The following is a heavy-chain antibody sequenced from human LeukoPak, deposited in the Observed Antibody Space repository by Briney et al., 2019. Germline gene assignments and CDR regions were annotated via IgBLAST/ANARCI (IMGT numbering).Heavy chain of an antibody. CDR1: GFIFENYG. Sequence: PGGSLRLSCVASGFIFENYGMDWVRQAPGKGLEWVTSISSSSSYIYYADSVKGRFTISRDNAKNSLYLQMNSLRAEDTAVYYCARVRPPYYGSGRTILGYWGQGTLVTVSS. CDR2: ISSSSSYI. CDR3: ARVRPPYYGSGRTILGY. J-gene: IGHJ4*02. D-gene: IGHD3-10*01. V-gene: IGHV3-21*01.